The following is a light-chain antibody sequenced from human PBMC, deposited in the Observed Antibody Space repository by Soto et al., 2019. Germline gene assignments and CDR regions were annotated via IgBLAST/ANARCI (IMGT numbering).Light chain of an antibody. CDR1: QSVSSN. CDR3: QQYGSSTPWT. Sequence: EIVLTQSPGTLSLSPGERATLSCRASQSVSSNLAWYQQKPGQAPRLLIYGASSRATGIPDRFSGSGSGTDFTLTISRLEPEDFAVYYCQQYGSSTPWTFGQGTKVDIK. V-gene: IGKV3-20*01. CDR2: GAS. J-gene: IGKJ1*01.